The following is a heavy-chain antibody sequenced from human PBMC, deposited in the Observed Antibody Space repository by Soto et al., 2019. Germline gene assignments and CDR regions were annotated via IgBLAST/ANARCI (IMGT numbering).Heavy chain of an antibody. CDR1: GGSISSSSYY. V-gene: IGHV4-39*01. Sequence: QLQLQESGPGLVKPSETLSLTCTVSGGSISSSSYYWGWIRQPPGKGLEWIGSLSYSGSTYYNPSLKSRVAIAVYTSKHQFSLNLSSVPAADTAVYYCARLFGVPDSFDIWGQGTMVTVSS. CDR3: ARLFGVPDSFDI. CDR2: LSYSGST. D-gene: IGHD3-10*02. J-gene: IGHJ3*02.